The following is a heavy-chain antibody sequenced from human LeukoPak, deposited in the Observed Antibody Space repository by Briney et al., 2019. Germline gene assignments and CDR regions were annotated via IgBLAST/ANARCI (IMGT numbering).Heavy chain of an antibody. V-gene: IGHV3-23*01. D-gene: IGHD5-24*01. CDR2: ISGSGGST. CDR3: ARAGEMATIYPIDY. CDR1: GFTFSSYA. Sequence: GGSLRLSCAASGFTFSSYAMSWVRQAPGKGLEWVSAISGSGGSTYYADSVKGRFTISRDNSKNTLYLQMNSLRAEDTAVYYCARAGEMATIYPIDYWGQGTLVTVSS. J-gene: IGHJ4*02.